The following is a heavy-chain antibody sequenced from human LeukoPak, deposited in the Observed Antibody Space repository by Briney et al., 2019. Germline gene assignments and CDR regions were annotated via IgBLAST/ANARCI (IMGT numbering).Heavy chain of an antibody. J-gene: IGHJ4*02. V-gene: IGHV1-18*01. CDR3: ARVGFEYSSSSWLDY. CDR2: ISAYNGNT. D-gene: IGHD6-6*01. Sequence: ASVKVSCKASGYTFTSYGIRWVREAPGQGLEWMAWISAYNGNTNYAQKLQGRVTMTRDTSTSTAYMELRSLRSDDTAVYYCARVGFEYSSSSWLDYWGQGTLVTVSS. CDR1: GYTFTSYG.